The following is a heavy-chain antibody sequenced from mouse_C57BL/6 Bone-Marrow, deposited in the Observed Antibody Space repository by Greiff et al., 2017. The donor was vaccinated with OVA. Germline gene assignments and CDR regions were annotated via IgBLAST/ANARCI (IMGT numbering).Heavy chain of an antibody. CDR2: IDPANGNT. D-gene: IGHD1-1*01. CDR1: GFTIKNTY. V-gene: IGHV14-3*01. Sequence: VQLQQSVAELVRPGASVKLSCTASGFTIKNTYMHWVKQRPEQGLEWIGRIDPANGNTKYAPKFQGKATITADTSSNTAYLQLSSLTSEDTAIYYCAHYYCGSVYFDYWGQGTTLTVSS. J-gene: IGHJ2*01. CDR3: AHYYCGSVYFDY.